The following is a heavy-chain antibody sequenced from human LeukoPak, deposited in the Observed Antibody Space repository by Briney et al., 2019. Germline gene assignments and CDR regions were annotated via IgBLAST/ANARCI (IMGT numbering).Heavy chain of an antibody. CDR3: AKPSLYYYDTSGYYRYWYFDL. CDR1: GFTFSSYG. D-gene: IGHD3-22*01. J-gene: IGHJ2*01. Sequence: GRSLRLSCAASGFTFSSYGMHWVRQAPGKGLEWVAVISYDGSNKYYADSVKGRFTISRDNSKNTLYLQMNSLRAEDTAVYYCAKPSLYYYDTSGYYRYWYFDLWGRGTLVTVSS. V-gene: IGHV3-30*18. CDR2: ISYDGSNK.